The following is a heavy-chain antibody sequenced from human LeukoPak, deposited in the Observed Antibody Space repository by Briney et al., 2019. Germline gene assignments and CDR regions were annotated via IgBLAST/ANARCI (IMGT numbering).Heavy chain of an antibody. J-gene: IGHJ4*02. CDR1: GFXFSDYY. CDR2: ISSSSSYT. CDR3: ARARTGNRVVVITFFDY. V-gene: IGHV3-11*05. Sequence: GGSLRLSCAASGFXFSDYYMSWIRQAPGKGLEWVSYISSSSSYTNYADSVKGRFTISRDNAKNSLYLQMNSLRAEDTAVYYCARARTGNRVVVITFFDYWGQGTLVTVSS. D-gene: IGHD3-22*01.